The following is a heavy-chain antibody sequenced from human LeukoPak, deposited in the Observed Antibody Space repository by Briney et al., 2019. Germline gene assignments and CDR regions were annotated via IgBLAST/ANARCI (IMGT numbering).Heavy chain of an antibody. CDR3: ARESITIFGVVIGNAFDI. CDR2: ISSSSSYI. CDR1: GFTFSSYS. Sequence: GSLRLSCAASGFTFSSYSMNWVRQAPGKGLEWVSSISSSSSYIYYADSVKGRFTISRDNAKNSLYLQMNSLRAKDTAVYYCARESITIFGVVIGNAFDIWGQGTMVTVSS. J-gene: IGHJ3*02. V-gene: IGHV3-21*01. D-gene: IGHD3-3*01.